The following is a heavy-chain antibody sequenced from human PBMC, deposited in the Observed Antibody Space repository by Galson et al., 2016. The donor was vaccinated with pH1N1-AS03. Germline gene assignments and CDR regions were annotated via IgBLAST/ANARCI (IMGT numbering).Heavy chain of an antibody. CDR3: ARDLDDKYRGDLGY. J-gene: IGHJ4*02. Sequence: SLRLSCAASGFSFRDYWMSWVRQAPGKGLEWVANIKQDGSEKNYVDSVKGRFTISRDNAKNSLYLQMNSLRVEDTAVYYCARDLDDKYRGDLGYWGQGTLVTVSS. D-gene: IGHD5-12*01. CDR2: IKQDGSEK. V-gene: IGHV3-7*03. CDR1: GFSFRDYW.